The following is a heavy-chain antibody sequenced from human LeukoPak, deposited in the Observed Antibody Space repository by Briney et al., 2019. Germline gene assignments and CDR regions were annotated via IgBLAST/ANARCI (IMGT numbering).Heavy chain of an antibody. CDR1: GFTFGDYA. D-gene: IGHD3-3*01. V-gene: IGHV3-49*03. J-gene: IGHJ4*02. CDR3: AKDRGAYYDFWSGYYTGGYSSY. Sequence: GGSLRLSCTASGFTFGDYAMSWFRQAPGKGLEWVGFIRSEAYGGSTQYAASVTGRFTISRDDSKSTAYLQMNSLRAEDTAVYYCAKDRGAYYDFWSGYYTGGYSSYWGQGTLVTVSS. CDR2: IRSEAYGGST.